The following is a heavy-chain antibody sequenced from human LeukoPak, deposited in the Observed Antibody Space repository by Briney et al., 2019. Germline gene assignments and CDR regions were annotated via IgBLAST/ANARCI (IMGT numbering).Heavy chain of an antibody. CDR3: ARDDKSGWYPHPDF. V-gene: IGHV1-18*04. J-gene: IGHJ4*02. Sequence: ASVKVSCKTSGYTSTNHGISWVRQAPGQGLEWMGWSSSNNDKTYYAQKIQDRVTMTTDTTTGTVFMELRRLRSDDTAVYYCARDDKSGWYPHPDFWGQGTLVTVSS. D-gene: IGHD6-19*01. CDR1: GYTSTNHG. CDR2: SSSNNDKT.